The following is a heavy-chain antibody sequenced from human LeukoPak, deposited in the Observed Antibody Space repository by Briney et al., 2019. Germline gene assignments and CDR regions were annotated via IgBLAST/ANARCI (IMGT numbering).Heavy chain of an antibody. D-gene: IGHD3-22*01. CDR3: ARAGYYYDVAAFDI. CDR2: IYHSGST. V-gene: IGHV4-30-2*01. Sequence: SETLSLTCAVSGGSISRGGYSWSWIRQPPGKGLEWIGYIYHSGSTYYNPSLKSRVTISVDRSKNQFSLKLSSVTAADTAVYYCARAGYYYDVAAFDIRGQGTMVTVSS. CDR1: GGSISRGGYS. J-gene: IGHJ3*02.